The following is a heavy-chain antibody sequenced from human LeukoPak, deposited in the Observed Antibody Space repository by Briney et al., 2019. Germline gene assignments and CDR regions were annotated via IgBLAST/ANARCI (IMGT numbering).Heavy chain of an antibody. Sequence: ASVKVSCKASGYTFTAYYIHWLRRAPGQGPEWMGWIKPDSGSSHYAQKFQGRVTMTRDTSSNSAYMDLTGPKSDDTALYYCARARVPIAVAGLYYFDYWGQGALVTVSS. V-gene: IGHV1-2*02. CDR1: GYTFTAYY. CDR3: ARARVPIAVAGLYYFDY. D-gene: IGHD6-19*01. J-gene: IGHJ4*02. CDR2: IKPDSGSS.